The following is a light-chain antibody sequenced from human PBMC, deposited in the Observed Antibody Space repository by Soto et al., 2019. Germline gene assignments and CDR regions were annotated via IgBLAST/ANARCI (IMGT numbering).Light chain of an antibody. Sequence: QSALTQPPSASGSPGQSVTISFTGTSSDVGGYKFVSWDLQHPGKAPKLMIFEVDKRPSGVPDRFSGSKSGNTAYLAVSGLQAEDEDDYYCTSYAGSNNLLFGGGTKLTVL. CDR2: EVD. J-gene: IGLJ2*01. CDR3: TSYAGSNNLL. CDR1: SSDVGGYKF. V-gene: IGLV2-8*01.